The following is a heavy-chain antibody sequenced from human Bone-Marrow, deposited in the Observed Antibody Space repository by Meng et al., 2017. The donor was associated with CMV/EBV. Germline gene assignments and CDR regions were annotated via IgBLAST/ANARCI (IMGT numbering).Heavy chain of an antibody. D-gene: IGHD3-3*01. J-gene: IGHJ6*02. Sequence: ASVKVSCKASGYTFTRYGISWVRQAPGQGLEWMGWISAYNGNTNYAHKLQGRVTMTTDTSTSTAYMELRSLRSDDTAVYYCARHISYYDFWSGYLRGSGMDVWGQGTTVTVSS. CDR2: ISAYNGNT. CDR1: GYTFTRYG. CDR3: ARHISYYDFWSGYLRGSGMDV. V-gene: IGHV1-18*01.